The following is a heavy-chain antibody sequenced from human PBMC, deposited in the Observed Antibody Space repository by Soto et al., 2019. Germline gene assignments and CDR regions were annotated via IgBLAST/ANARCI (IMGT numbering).Heavy chain of an antibody. CDR2: IYHSGST. J-gene: IGHJ5*02. D-gene: IGHD1-1*01. V-gene: IGHV4-30-2*01. CDR1: GGSISSGGYS. CDR3: ARDQLEGNWFDP. Sequence: SETLSLTCAVSGGSISSGGYSWNWIRQPPGKGLEWIGYIYHSGSTLYNQSLKSRVTISVDKSKNQFSLKLTSVTAADTAVYYCARDQLEGNWFDPWGQGTLVT.